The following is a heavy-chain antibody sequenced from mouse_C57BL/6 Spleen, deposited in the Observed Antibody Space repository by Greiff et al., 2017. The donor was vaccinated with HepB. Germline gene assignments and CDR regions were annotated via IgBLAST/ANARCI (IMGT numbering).Heavy chain of an antibody. CDR2: IYPGGGYT. D-gene: IGHD2-4*01. J-gene: IGHJ4*01. V-gene: IGHV1-63*01. Sequence: VQGVESGAELVRPGTSVKMSCKASGYTFTNYWIGWAKQRPGHGLEWIGDIYPGGGYTNYNEKFKGKATMTADKSSSTAYMQFSSLTSEDSAIYYCARSDYDELMDYWGQGTSVTVSS. CDR3: ARSDYDELMDY. CDR1: GYTFTNYW.